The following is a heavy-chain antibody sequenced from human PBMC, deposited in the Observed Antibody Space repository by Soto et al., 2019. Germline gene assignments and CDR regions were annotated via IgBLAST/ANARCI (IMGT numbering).Heavy chain of an antibody. J-gene: IGHJ6*02. V-gene: IGHV1-18*01. CDR3: ARGPRGYSYGFPYYYGMDV. Sequence: ASVKVSCKASGYTFTSYGISWVRQAPGQGLEWMGWISAYNGNTNYAQKLQGRVTMTTDTSTSTAYTELRSLRSDDTAVYYCARGPRGYSYGFPYYYGMDVWGQGTTVTVSS. CDR2: ISAYNGNT. CDR1: GYTFTSYG. D-gene: IGHD5-18*01.